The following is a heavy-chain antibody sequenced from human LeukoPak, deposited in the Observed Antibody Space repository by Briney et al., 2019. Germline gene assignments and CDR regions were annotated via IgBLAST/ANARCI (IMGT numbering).Heavy chain of an antibody. CDR1: GGSISSSNW. CDR3: ARGTYSSSWYIDY. D-gene: IGHD6-13*01. V-gene: IGHV4-4*02. Sequence: PSGTLSLTCAVSGGSISSSNWWSWVCQPPGKGLEWIGEIYHSGSTNYNPSLKSRVTISVDKSKNRFSLKLSSVTAADTAVYYCARGTYSSSWYIDYWGQGTLVTVSS. CDR2: IYHSGST. J-gene: IGHJ4*02.